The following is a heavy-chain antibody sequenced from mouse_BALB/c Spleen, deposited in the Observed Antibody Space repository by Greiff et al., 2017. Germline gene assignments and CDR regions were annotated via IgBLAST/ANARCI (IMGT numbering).Heavy chain of an antibody. CDR3: ARPLYDGYYWFAY. V-gene: IGHV5-6*01. J-gene: IGHJ3*01. Sequence: EVQRVESGGDLVKPGGSLKLSCAASGFTFSSYGMSWVRQTPDKRLEWVATISSGGSYTYYPDSVKGRFTISRDNAKNTLYLQMSSLKSEDTAMYYCARPLYDGYYWFAYWGQGTLVTVSA. CDR2: ISSGGSYT. CDR1: GFTFSSYG. D-gene: IGHD2-3*01.